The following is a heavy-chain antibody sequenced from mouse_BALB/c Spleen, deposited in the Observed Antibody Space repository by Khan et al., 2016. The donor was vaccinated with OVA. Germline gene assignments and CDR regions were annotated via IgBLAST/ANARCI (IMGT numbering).Heavy chain of an antibody. CDR2: ISCYNGAT. V-gene: IGHV1S34*01. CDR3: ARGDYHGSSSFAY. J-gene: IGHJ3*01. CDR1: GYSFTGYY. Sequence: LVKTGASVKISCKASGYSFTGYYMHWVQQSHGKSLEWIGYISCYNGATSYNQKFKGKATFTVDTSSSTAYMQFNSLTSEDSAVYYCARGDYHGSSSFAYWGQGTLVTVSA. D-gene: IGHD1-1*01.